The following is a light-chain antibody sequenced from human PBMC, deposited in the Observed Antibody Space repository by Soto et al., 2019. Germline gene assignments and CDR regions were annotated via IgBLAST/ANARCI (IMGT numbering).Light chain of an antibody. V-gene: IGKV3-20*01. CDR1: QSVSSSY. Sequence: EIVLTQSPGTLSLSPGERATLSCRASQSVSSSYLAWYQQKPGQAPRLLIYGASSRATGIPDRFSGSGSGTDFTLNISRLEPEDFAVYYCKQYGSSLTFDGGTKVEIK. CDR3: KQYGSSLT. J-gene: IGKJ4*01. CDR2: GAS.